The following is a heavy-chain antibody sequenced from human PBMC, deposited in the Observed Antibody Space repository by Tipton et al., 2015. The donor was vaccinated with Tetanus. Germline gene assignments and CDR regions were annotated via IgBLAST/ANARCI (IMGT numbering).Heavy chain of an antibody. D-gene: IGHD6-6*01. CDR1: GGSFSGYY. CDR2: INHSGST. Sequence: TLSLTCAVYGGSFSGYYWSWIRQPPGKGLEWIREINHSGSTNYNPSLKSRVTISVDTSKNQFSLKLTSVTVADTAVYFCARYQDRTSSRYFDYWGQGTLVTVSS. CDR3: ARYQDRTSSRYFDY. J-gene: IGHJ4*02. V-gene: IGHV4-34*01.